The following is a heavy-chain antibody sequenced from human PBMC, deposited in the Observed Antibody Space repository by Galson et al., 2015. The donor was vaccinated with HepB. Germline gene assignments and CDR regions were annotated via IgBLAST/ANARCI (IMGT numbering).Heavy chain of an antibody. CDR3: ASGLGAYYFDY. Sequence: SVKVSCKVSGYTLTELSMHWVRQAPGKGLEWMGGFDPDDGETIYAQKFQGRVTMTRDTSISTAYVELSRLRSDDTAVYYCASGLGAYYFDYWGQGTLVTVSS. D-gene: IGHD3-22*01. CDR1: GYTLTELS. J-gene: IGHJ4*02. V-gene: IGHV1-24*01. CDR2: FDPDDGET.